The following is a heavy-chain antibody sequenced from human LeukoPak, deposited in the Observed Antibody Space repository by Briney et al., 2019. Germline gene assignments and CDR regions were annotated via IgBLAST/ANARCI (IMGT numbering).Heavy chain of an antibody. CDR2: IYHSGST. Sequence: KPSETLSLTCTVSGGSISSSSYYWGRIRQPPGKGLEWIGSIYHSGSTYYNPSLKSRVTISVDTSKNQFSLKLSSVTAADTAVYYCARMNEAAMVRGLDWFDPWGQGTLVTVSS. J-gene: IGHJ5*02. V-gene: IGHV4-39*07. D-gene: IGHD3-10*01. CDR1: GGSISSSSYY. CDR3: ARMNEAAMVRGLDWFDP.